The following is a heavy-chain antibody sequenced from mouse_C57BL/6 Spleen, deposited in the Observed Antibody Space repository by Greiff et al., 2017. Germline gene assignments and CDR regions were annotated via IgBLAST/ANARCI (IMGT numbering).Heavy chain of an antibody. V-gene: IGHV1-69*01. CDR3: ARSVDYYGFLYYAKDY. CDR1: GYTFTSYW. D-gene: IGHD1-1*01. J-gene: IGHJ4*01. CDR2: IDPSDSYT. Sequence: QVQLQQPGAELVMPGASVKLSCKASGYTFTSYWMHWVKQRPGQGLEWIGEIDPSDSYTNYNQKFKGKSTLTVDKSSSTAYMQLSSLTSEDSAVYYCARSVDYYGFLYYAKDYWGQGTSVTVSS.